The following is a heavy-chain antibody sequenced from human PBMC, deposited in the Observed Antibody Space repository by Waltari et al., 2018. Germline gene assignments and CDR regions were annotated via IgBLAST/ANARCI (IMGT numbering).Heavy chain of an antibody. CDR2: IKEDVSEK. D-gene: IGHD3-10*01. V-gene: IGHV3-7*01. CDR3: VVGRINMVP. CDR1: GFTFSNYW. Sequence: EVQVVESGGGLVQVGGSLRLSCAASGFTFSNYWMTWVREAAGKGLEWVATIKEDVSEKYYVDSVKGRFTLSRDNAKNSLYLQMNSLRAEDTAVYYCVVGRINMVPWGQGTLLSVSS. J-gene: IGHJ5*02.